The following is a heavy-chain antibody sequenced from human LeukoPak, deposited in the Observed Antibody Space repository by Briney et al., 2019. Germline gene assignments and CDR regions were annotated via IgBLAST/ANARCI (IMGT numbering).Heavy chain of an antibody. Sequence: GGSLRLSCAASGFTFNNYWMSWVRQAPGKGLEWVANIKQDGSVKYYVDSVKGRFTISRDNAKNSLYLQMNSLRAEDTAVYYCTRDEYGKTGHWGQGALVTVSS. V-gene: IGHV3-7*01. D-gene: IGHD4-17*01. J-gene: IGHJ4*02. CDR2: IKQDGSVK. CDR1: GFTFNNYW. CDR3: TRDEYGKTGH.